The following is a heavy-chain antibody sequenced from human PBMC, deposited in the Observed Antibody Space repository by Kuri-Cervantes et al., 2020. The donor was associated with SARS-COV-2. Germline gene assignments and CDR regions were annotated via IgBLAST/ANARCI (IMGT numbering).Heavy chain of an antibody. CDR2: ISAYNGNT. V-gene: IGHV1-18*04. CDR1: GYTFTDYY. J-gene: IGHJ4*02. Sequence: ASVKVSCKASGYTFTDYYMHWVRQAPGQGLEWMGWISAYNGNTNYAQKLQGRVTMTTDTSTSTAYMELRSLRSDDTAVYYCARDQDFDYWGQGTLVTVSS. CDR3: ARDQDFDY.